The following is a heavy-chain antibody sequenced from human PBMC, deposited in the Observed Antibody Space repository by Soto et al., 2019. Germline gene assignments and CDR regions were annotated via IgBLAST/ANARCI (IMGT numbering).Heavy chain of an antibody. D-gene: IGHD3-9*01. Sequence: GGSLRLSCAASGFTFSSYSMNWVRQAPGKGLEWVSSISSSSSYIYYADSVKGRFTISRDNAKNSLYLQMNSLRAEDTAVYYCARGLVELYYYYYGMVVWGQGTTVTVSS. CDR3: ARGLVELYYYYYGMVV. CDR1: GFTFSSYS. J-gene: IGHJ6*02. CDR2: ISSSSSYI. V-gene: IGHV3-21*01.